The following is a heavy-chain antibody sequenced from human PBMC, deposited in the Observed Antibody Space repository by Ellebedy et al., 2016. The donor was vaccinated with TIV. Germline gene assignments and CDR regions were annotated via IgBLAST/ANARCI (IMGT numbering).Heavy chain of an antibody. CDR2: IYYSGST. CDR3: AREEEWFGVHNLFDP. Sequence: MPSETLSLTCTVSGGSISSYYWSWIRQPPGKGLEWIGYIYYSGSTNYNPSLKSRVTISVDTSKNQFSLKLSSVTAADTAVYYCAREEEWFGVHNLFDPWGQGTLVTVSS. D-gene: IGHD3-10*01. J-gene: IGHJ5*02. V-gene: IGHV4-59*01. CDR1: GGSISSYY.